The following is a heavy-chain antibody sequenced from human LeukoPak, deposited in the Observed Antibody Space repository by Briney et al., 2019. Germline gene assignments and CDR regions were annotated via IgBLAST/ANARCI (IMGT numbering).Heavy chain of an antibody. J-gene: IGHJ4*02. CDR1: GYTFTSYD. V-gene: IGHV1-69*04. D-gene: IGHD4-17*01. CDR2: IIPILGIA. Sequence: GASVKVSCKASGYTFTSYDINWVRQAPGQGLEWMGRIIPILGIANYAQKFQGRVTITADKSTSTAYMELSSLRSEDTAVYYCARPSSHGAFDYWGQGTLVTVSS. CDR3: ARPSSHGAFDY.